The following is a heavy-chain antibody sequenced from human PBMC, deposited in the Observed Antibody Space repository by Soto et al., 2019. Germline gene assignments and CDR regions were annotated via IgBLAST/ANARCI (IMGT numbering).Heavy chain of an antibody. CDR1: GGSVTLTSYY. V-gene: IGHV4-39*01. J-gene: IGHJ6*02. CDR3: ASDYRCYSADPEYYGVEV. D-gene: IGHD2-21*01. CDR2: VYYSGST. Sequence: SETLSLTFSVSGGSVTLTSYYWGWIRQPPGKGLEWIGNVYYSGSTNYNPSLKSRVTISVDTSKNQFSLSLKSVTAADTAVYYCASDYRCYSADPEYYGVEVWGQGTTVTVSS.